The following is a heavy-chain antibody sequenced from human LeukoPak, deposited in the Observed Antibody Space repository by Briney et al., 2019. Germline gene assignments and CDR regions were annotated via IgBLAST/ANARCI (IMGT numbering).Heavy chain of an antibody. CDR1: GFTFSSYD. V-gene: IGHV3-13*04. CDR3: ARVLGSGTYGLDV. CDR2: IGTAGDT. D-gene: IGHD3-10*01. Sequence: GGSLRLSCAASGFTFSSYDMHWVRQAIGKGLEWVSSIGTAGDTYYPGSVKGRFTISRENAKNSLYLQMDSLRAGDTAVYYCARVLGSGTYGLDVWGQGTTVTVSS. J-gene: IGHJ6*02.